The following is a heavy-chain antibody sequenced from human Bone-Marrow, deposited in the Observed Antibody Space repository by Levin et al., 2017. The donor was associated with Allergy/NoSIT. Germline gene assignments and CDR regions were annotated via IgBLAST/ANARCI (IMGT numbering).Heavy chain of an antibody. CDR3: AKDLVFVPAAILDEDYDYGMDG. CDR2: ISYDGSNK. Sequence: PGGSLRLSCAASGFTFSSYGMHWVRQAPGKGLEWVAVISYDGSNKYYADSVKGRFTISRDNSKNTLYLQMNSLRAEDTAVYYCAKDLVFVPAAILDEDYDYGMDGWGQGTTVTVSS. J-gene: IGHJ6*02. D-gene: IGHD2-2*02. V-gene: IGHV3-30*18. CDR1: GFTFSSYG.